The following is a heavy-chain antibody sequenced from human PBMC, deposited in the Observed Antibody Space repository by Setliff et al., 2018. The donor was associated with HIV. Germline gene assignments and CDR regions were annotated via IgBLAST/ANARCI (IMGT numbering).Heavy chain of an antibody. V-gene: IGHV4-34*01. CDR2: INHSGST. Sequence: SETLSLTCAVYGGSFSGYYWSWIRQPPGKGLEWIGEINHSGSTNYNPSLKSRVTISVDTSKNQFSLKLSSVTAADTAVYYCARAAPGYDILSGYYMPSVDYWGQGTLVTVSS. J-gene: IGHJ4*02. CDR1: GGSFSGYY. CDR3: ARAAPGYDILSGYYMPSVDY. D-gene: IGHD3-9*01.